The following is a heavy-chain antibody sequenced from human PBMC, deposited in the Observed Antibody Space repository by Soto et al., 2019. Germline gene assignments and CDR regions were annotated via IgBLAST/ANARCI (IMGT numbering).Heavy chain of an antibody. V-gene: IGHV3-53*01. J-gene: IGHJ4*02. CDR1: GFTVSNSY. CDR2: VYRDGTT. Sequence: EVQLVESGGGLIQPGGSLRLSCAAAGFTVSNSYMSWVRQAPGKRLEWVSLVYRDGTTYYADSVKGRCTISRDKSKNTLYLQMHSLRAEDTAVYYCARDPAHSSGHYWGQGTLVTVSS. CDR3: ARDPAHSSGHY. D-gene: IGHD3-22*01.